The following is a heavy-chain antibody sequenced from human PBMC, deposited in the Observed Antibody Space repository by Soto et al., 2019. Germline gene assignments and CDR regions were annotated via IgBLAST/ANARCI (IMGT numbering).Heavy chain of an antibody. CDR3: ARDPGSSAFDI. D-gene: IGHD2-2*01. J-gene: IGHJ3*02. CDR1: GFTFSTYW. V-gene: IGHV3-7*04. CDR2: IKEDGGVK. Sequence: EVQLVESGGGVVQPGGSLRLSCAASGFTFSTYWMSWVRHAPGKGPEFVANIKEDGGVKNYVDSVRGRFTISRDNAKNSVYLRMNSLRSEDTAVYYCARDPGSSAFDIWGQGAVVTVSS.